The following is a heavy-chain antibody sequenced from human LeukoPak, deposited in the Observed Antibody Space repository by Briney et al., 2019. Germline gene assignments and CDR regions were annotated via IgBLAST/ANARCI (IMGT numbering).Heavy chain of an antibody. Sequence: PSETLSLTCTVSGGSISSYYWSWIRQPPGKGLEWIGYIYYSGSTNYNPSLKSRVTISVDTSKNQFSVKLSSVTAADTAVYYCARMENYYPPFDIWGQGTMVNVSS. J-gene: IGHJ3*02. CDR1: GGSISSYY. CDR2: IYYSGST. V-gene: IGHV4-59*08. D-gene: IGHD3-22*01. CDR3: ARMENYYPPFDI.